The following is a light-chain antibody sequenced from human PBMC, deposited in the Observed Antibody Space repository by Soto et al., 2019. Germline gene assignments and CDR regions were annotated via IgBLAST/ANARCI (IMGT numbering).Light chain of an antibody. Sequence: QSALTQPASVSGSPGQSITISCVGTSGDIGDYNHVSWYQQHPGKVPKVIIYDVSNRPSGVSYRFSGTKSGNTASLTVSGLQAEDEADYYCCSYTRSGTLIFGTGTKVTVL. CDR2: DVS. CDR3: CSYTRSGTLI. V-gene: IGLV2-14*01. J-gene: IGLJ1*01. CDR1: SGDIGDYNH.